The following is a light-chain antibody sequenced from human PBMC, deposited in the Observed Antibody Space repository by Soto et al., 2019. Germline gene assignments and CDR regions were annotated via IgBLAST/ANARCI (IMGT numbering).Light chain of an antibody. CDR2: RHN. V-gene: IGLV1-44*01. Sequence: QAVVTQPPSASGTPGQRVTISCSGSSSNIGRNTVNWYQQLPGTAPKLLIYRHNQRPSGVPDRFSGSKSGTSASLAISGLQSEDEADYYCAAWDDSMNVQLFGGGTKLTVL. CDR1: SSNIGRNT. J-gene: IGLJ2*01. CDR3: AAWDDSMNVQL.